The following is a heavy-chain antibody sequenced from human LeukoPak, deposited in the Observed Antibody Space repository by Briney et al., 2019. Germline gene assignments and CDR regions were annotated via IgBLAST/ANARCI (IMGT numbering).Heavy chain of an antibody. J-gene: IGHJ2*01. CDR2: ISYDGSNK. CDR1: GFTFSSYG. V-gene: IGHV3-30*12. CDR3: AKALSSSFYYFDL. Sequence: GGSLRLSCAASGFTFSSYGMHWVRQAPGKGLEWVAVISYDGSNKYYADSVKGRFTISRDNSKNTLYLQMNSLRAEDTAVYYCAKALSSSFYYFDLGGRGTLVTVSS. D-gene: IGHD3-16*02.